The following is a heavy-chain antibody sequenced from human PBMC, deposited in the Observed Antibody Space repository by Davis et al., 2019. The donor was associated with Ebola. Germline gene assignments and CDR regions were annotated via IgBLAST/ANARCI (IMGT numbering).Heavy chain of an antibody. J-gene: IGHJ5*02. D-gene: IGHD3-22*01. CDR2: IYWDDDK. CDR3: AHKPRYDSSGYSGNWFDP. CDR1: GFSLSTSGVG. V-gene: IGHV2-5*02. Sequence: SGPTLVKPTQTLTLTCTFSGFSLSTSGVGVGWIRQPPGKALEWLALIYWDDDKRYSPSLKSRLTITKETSKNQVVLTMTNMDPVDTATYYCAHKPRYDSSGYSGNWFDPWGQGTLVTVSS.